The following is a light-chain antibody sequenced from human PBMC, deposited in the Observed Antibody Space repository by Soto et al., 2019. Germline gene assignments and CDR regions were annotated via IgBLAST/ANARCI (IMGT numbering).Light chain of an antibody. CDR2: EVN. CDR3: SSYAGSSNV. V-gene: IGLV2-8*01. J-gene: IGLJ1*01. Sequence: QSVLTQPPSAFGSPGQSVAISCTGTSSDVGGYNYVSWYQQHPGKTPKLMIYEVNKRPSGVPARFSGSKAGNTAALTVAGLQAEDETDYYCSSYAGSSNVFGTGTKVTVL. CDR1: SSDVGGYNY.